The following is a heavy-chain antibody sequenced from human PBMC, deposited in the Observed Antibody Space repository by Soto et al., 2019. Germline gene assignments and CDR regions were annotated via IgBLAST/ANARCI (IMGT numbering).Heavy chain of an antibody. D-gene: IGHD1-20*01. V-gene: IGHV4-34*01. CDR2: INNSGST. CDR3: AEDTRYGDFDY. CDR1: GGSFSGYD. Sequence: WETLSLTCAVSGGSFSGYDWSWIRQPPGKGLEWIGKINNSGSTNYTHSLKSRVTISVDKSKNQFSLKLSSVTAADTAVYYCAEDTRYGDFDYWAQGTLVTGSS. J-gene: IGHJ4*02.